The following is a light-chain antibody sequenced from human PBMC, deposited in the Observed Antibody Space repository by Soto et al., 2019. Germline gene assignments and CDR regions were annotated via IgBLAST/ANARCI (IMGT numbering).Light chain of an antibody. CDR3: CSYAGSVM. Sequence: QSVLTQPRSVSGSPGQSVTISCTGTSRDVGDFNDVSWYQHHPGKAPKFMIYDVTKRPSGVPDRFSGSKSGNTASLTISGLQADDEADYYCCSYAGSVMFGGGTKVTVL. V-gene: IGLV2-11*01. CDR2: DVT. J-gene: IGLJ3*02. CDR1: SRDVGDFND.